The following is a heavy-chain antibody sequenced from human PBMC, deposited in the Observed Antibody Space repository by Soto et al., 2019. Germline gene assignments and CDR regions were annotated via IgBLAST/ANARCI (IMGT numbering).Heavy chain of an antibody. CDR2: IHYSGST. CDR3: TKYLLTDAEVYSFDY. D-gene: IGHD2-2*01. V-gene: IGHV4-59*01. CDR1: GGSISGSY. J-gene: IGHJ4*02. Sequence: SETLSLTCTVSGGSISGSYWSWIRQTPGKVLEWVGYIHYSGSTNYNPSLKSRVTMSVDSAKNQFSLQLSSVTAADTAVYFCTKYLLTDAEVYSFDYRGQGALVTVS.